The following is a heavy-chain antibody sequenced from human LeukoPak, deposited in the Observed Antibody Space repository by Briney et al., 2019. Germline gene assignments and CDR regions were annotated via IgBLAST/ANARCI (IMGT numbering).Heavy chain of an antibody. Sequence: PSETLSLTCTVSGGSISRGGDYWSWIRQLPGKGLEWIGEINHSGSTNYNPSLKSRVTISVDTSKNQFSLRLSSVTAADTAVYYCARGNILTGYCFDFWGQGALVTVSS. J-gene: IGHJ4*02. V-gene: IGHV4-34*01. CDR2: INHSGST. D-gene: IGHD3-9*01. CDR1: GGSISRGGDY. CDR3: ARGNILTGYCFDF.